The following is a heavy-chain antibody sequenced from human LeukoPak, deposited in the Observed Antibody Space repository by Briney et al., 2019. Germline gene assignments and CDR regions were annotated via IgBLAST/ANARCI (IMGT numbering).Heavy chain of an antibody. D-gene: IGHD3-22*01. Sequence: SETLSLTCTVSGGSISSYYWSWIRQPPGKGLEWIGYIYYSGSTNYNPSLKSRVTISVDTSKNQFSLKLSSVTAADTAVYYCARDPASYYDSSGYQDAFDIWGQGTMVTVSS. CDR2: IYYSGST. V-gene: IGHV4-59*01. CDR3: ARDPASYYDSSGYQDAFDI. CDR1: GGSISSYY. J-gene: IGHJ3*02.